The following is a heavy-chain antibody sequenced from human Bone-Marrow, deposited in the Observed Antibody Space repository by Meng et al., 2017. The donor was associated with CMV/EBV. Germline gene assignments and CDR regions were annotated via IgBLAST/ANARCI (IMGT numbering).Heavy chain of an antibody. D-gene: IGHD4-11*01. CDR2: IYYSGST. J-gene: IGHJ6*02. CDR3: ARLPVTTRYYYGMDV. V-gene: IGHV4-39*01. CDR1: GGSISSSSYY. Sequence: SETLSLTCTVSGGSISSSSYYWGWIRQPPGKGLEWIGRIYYSGSTYYNPSLKSRVTISVDTSKNQFSLKLSSVTAADTAVYYCARLPVTTRYYYGMDVWGQGTTVTVSS.